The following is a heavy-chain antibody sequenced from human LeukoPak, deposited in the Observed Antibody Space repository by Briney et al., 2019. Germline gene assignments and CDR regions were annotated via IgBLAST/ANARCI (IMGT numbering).Heavy chain of an antibody. CDR3: TRDPNGDYVGAFDF. V-gene: IGHV3-23*01. D-gene: IGHD4-17*01. Sequence: PGGSLRLSCAASGFTFSIYAMHWVRQAPGKGLEWVWTMRTGGGATTYADSGKCRFTISRDNTKSTLYLQMYNLRAEDTATYYCTRDPNGDYVGAFDFWGRGTLITVSS. CDR2: MRTGGGAT. J-gene: IGHJ3*01. CDR1: GFTFSIYA.